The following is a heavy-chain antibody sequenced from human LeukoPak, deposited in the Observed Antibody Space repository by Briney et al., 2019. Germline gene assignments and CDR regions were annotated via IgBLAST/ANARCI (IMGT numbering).Heavy chain of an antibody. CDR3: AKFYDISTGYFDY. CDR2: ISGGGGST. D-gene: IGHD3-9*01. V-gene: IGHV3-23*01. CDR1: GFTFSSYA. Sequence: GGSLRLSCAGSGFTFSSYAMSWVRQSPGKGLEWVSAISGGGGSTYFADSVKGLFTISRDNAKKTMYLQMHSLRAEDTAVYYCAKFYDISTGYFDYWGQGTLVTVSS. J-gene: IGHJ4*02.